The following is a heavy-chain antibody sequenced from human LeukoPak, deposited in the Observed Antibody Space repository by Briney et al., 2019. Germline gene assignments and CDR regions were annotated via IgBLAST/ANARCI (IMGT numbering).Heavy chain of an antibody. J-gene: IGHJ4*02. CDR2: ISAYNGNT. CDR3: ARVRPNDFWSGYYVAIDY. V-gene: IGHV1-18*01. CDR1: GYTFTSYG. Sequence: GASVKVSCKASGYTFTSYGISWVRQAPGQGLEWMGWISAYNGNTNYAQKLQGRVTMTTDTSTSTAYMELRSLRSDDTAVYYCARVRPNDFWSGYYVAIDYWGQGTLVTVSS. D-gene: IGHD3-3*01.